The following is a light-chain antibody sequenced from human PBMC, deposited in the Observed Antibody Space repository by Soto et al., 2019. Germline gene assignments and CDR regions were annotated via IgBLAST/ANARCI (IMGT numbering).Light chain of an antibody. J-gene: IGKJ2*01. Sequence: DIQMTQSPSSLSASVGDRVTITCRASQSISSYLNWYQQKPGKAPKLLIYAASSLQSGVPSRFSGSGSGTDFTLTISSLQPEDFATYYCQQSGHAFGQGTKLEIK. CDR3: QQSGHA. CDR2: AAS. V-gene: IGKV1-39*01. CDR1: QSISSY.